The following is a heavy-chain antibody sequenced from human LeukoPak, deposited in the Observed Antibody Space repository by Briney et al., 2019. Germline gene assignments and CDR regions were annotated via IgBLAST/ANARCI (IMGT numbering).Heavy chain of an antibody. CDR3: AREFFDREGGTTVLDY. J-gene: IGHJ4*02. V-gene: IGHV4-34*01. CDR1: GGPFSGYY. CDR2: INHSGST. Sequence: SETLSLTCAVYGGPFSGYYWSWIRQPPGKGLEWIGEINHSGSTNYNPSLKSRVTISVDTSKNQFSLKLSSVTAADTAVYYCAREFFDREGGTTVLDYWGQGTLVTVSS. D-gene: IGHD4-17*01.